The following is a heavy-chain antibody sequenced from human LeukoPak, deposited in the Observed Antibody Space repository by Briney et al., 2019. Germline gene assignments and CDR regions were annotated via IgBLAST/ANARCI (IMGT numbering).Heavy chain of an antibody. J-gene: IGHJ4*02. CDR1: GGSFSGYY. V-gene: IGHV4-34*01. CDR3: ARHSYFGSWYYFDY. CDR2: INHSGST. D-gene: IGHD6-13*01. Sequence: SETLSLTCAVYGGSFSGYYWSWIRQPPGKGLEWIGEINHSGSTNYNPSLKSRVTISVDTSKNQFSLKLSSVTAADTAVYYCARHSYFGSWYYFDYWGQGTLVTVSS.